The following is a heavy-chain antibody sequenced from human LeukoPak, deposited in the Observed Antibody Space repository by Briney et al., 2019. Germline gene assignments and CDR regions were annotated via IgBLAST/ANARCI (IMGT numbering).Heavy chain of an antibody. Sequence: SETLSLTCTVSGGSISSSSYYWGWIRQPPGKGLEWIGSIYYSGSTYYNPSLKSRVTISVDTPKNQFSLKLSSVTAADTAVYYCARGTIYGLDAFDIWGQGTMVTVSS. CDR2: IYYSGST. CDR3: ARGTIYGLDAFDI. D-gene: IGHD1-14*01. J-gene: IGHJ3*02. V-gene: IGHV4-39*01. CDR1: GGSISSSSYY.